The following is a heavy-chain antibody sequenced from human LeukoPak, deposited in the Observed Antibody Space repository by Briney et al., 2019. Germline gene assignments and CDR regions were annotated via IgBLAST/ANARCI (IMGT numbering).Heavy chain of an antibody. J-gene: IGHJ4*02. CDR1: GFTVSSNY. Sequence: GGSLRLSCAASGFTVSSNYMSWVRQAPGKGLEWVSVIYSGGSTYYADSVKGRFTISRDNSKNTLYLQMNSLRAEDTAVYYCASNLYGSGSYRYFDYWGQGTLVTVSS. D-gene: IGHD3-10*01. V-gene: IGHV3-53*01. CDR2: IYSGGST. CDR3: ASNLYGSGSYRYFDY.